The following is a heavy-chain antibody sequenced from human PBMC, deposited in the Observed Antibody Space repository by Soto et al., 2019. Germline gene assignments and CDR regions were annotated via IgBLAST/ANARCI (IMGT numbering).Heavy chain of an antibody. CDR3: AKDTYYHDTSGYYIFDY. D-gene: IGHD3-22*01. J-gene: IGHJ4*02. CDR1: GFTFSGYG. CDR2: ISYDGSNE. V-gene: IGHV3-30*18. Sequence: GGSLRLSCAVSGFTFSGYGMRWVRQAPGKGLEWVAHISYDGSNEHYVDSVKGRFTISRDNSKNTLYLQMNSLRAEDTAVYYCAKDTYYHDTSGYYIFDYWGQGTPVTVSS.